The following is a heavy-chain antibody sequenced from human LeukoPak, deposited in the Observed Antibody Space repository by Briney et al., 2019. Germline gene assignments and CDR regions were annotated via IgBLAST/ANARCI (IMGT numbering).Heavy chain of an antibody. D-gene: IGHD4-11*01. Sequence: PGGSLRLSCAASGFTFSSYAMHWVRHAPGKGLEWVAVISYDGSNKYYADSVKGRFTISRDNSKNTLYLQMNSLRAEDTAVYYCARDGGADYRKNRDYYYYMDVWGKGTTVTVSS. J-gene: IGHJ6*03. CDR3: ARDGGADYRKNRDYYYYMDV. V-gene: IGHV3-30*04. CDR2: ISYDGSNK. CDR1: GFTFSSYA.